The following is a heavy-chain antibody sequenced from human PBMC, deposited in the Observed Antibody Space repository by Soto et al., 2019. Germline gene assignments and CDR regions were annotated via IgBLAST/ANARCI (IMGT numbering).Heavy chain of an antibody. CDR2: IDWDDDK. CDR1: GFSLSTSGMC. D-gene: IGHD3-22*01. CDR3: ARSTYYYDSSGYGFYYFDY. J-gene: IGHJ4*02. V-gene: IGHV2-70*11. Sequence: SGPTLVNPTQTLTLTCTFSGFSLSTSGMCVGWIRQPPGKALEWLARIDWDDDKYYSTSLKTRLTISKDTSKNQVVLTMTNMDPVDTATYYCARSTYYYDSSGYGFYYFDYWGQGTLVTSPQ.